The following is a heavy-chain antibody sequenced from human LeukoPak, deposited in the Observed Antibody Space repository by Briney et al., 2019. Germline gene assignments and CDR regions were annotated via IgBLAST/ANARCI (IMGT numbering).Heavy chain of an antibody. V-gene: IGHV1-18*01. J-gene: IGHJ3*02. D-gene: IGHD3-3*01. CDR1: GYTFTSYV. CDR3: ARLSGYYINDAFDI. Sequence: ASVKVSCKASGYTFTSYVISGVRQAPGQGLEGMGWISAYNGNTNYAQKLQGRVTITTDTSTSPAYMQLRSLRSDDTAVYYCARLSGYYINDAFDIWGQGTMVTVSS. CDR2: ISAYNGNT.